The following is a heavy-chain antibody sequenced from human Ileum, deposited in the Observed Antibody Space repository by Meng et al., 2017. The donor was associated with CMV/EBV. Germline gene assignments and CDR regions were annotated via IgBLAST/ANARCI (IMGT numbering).Heavy chain of an antibody. Sequence: GSLRLSCAVYGGSFSGYYWTWIRQPPGKGLEWIGEISHRGSTDYSPSLNSRVTMSIDTSKNHFSLRLSSVTAADTAVYYCARVSDYEKTIDYWGQGTLVTVSS. D-gene: IGHD4-17*01. CDR3: ARVSDYEKTIDY. CDR2: ISHRGST. CDR1: GGSFSGYY. V-gene: IGHV4-34*01. J-gene: IGHJ4*02.